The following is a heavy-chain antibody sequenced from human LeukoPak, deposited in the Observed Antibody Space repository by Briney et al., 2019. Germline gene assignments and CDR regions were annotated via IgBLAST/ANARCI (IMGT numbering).Heavy chain of an antibody. V-gene: IGHV3-53*05. D-gene: IGHD3-10*01. J-gene: IGHJ4*02. Sequence: GGSLRLSCAASGLTVNSNYMNWVRQAPGKGLQWVSVIYSGGTTYYADSVKGRFTISRDNSKNTLYLQMNSLRAEDTAVYYCAKAGLLWFGELNYWGQGTLVTVSS. CDR2: IYSGGTT. CDR3: AKAGLLWFGELNY. CDR1: GLTVNSNY.